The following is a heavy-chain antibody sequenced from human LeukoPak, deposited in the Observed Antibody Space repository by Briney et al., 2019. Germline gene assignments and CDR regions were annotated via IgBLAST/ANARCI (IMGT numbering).Heavy chain of an antibody. J-gene: IGHJ5*02. CDR3: VRDSDGAAQFDP. CDR2: IFASGST. V-gene: IGHV4-4*07. Sequence: SETLSLTCTVSGGSISNDYWSWIRQAAGKELEWIGHIFASGSTNYNPSLKSRVTISVDKSKNQFSLKLSSVTAADTAVYYCVRDSDGAAQFDPWGQGTLVTVSS. CDR1: GGSISNDY. D-gene: IGHD6-13*01.